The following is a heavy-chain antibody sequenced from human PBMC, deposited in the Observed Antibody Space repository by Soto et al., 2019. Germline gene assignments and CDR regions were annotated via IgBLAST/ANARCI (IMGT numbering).Heavy chain of an antibody. CDR3: AREVDYGDYPWGIDY. Sequence: QVQLVESGGGVVQPGRSLRLSCAASGFTFNTLAMHWVRQAPGKGLEWVALMWYDGSNKYYADSVKGRFTISRDNSQNTVYLQMNSLGADDTAIYYCAREVDYGDYPWGIDYWGQGTLVTVSS. V-gene: IGHV3-33*01. CDR1: GFTFNTLA. J-gene: IGHJ4*02. D-gene: IGHD4-17*01. CDR2: MWYDGSNK.